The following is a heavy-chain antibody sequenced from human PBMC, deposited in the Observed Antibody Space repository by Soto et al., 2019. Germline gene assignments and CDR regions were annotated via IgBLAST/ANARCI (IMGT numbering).Heavy chain of an antibody. J-gene: IGHJ6*02. V-gene: IGHV3-33*01. CDR3: ARDPGYSYGGSGGGGMDV. CDR2: IWYDGSNK. CDR1: GFTFSSYG. Sequence: PGGSLRLSCAASGFTFSSYGMHWVRQAPGKGLEWVAVIWYDGSNKYYADSVKGRFTISRDNSKNTLYLQMNSLRAEDTAVYYCARDPGYSYGGSGGGGMDVWGQGTTVTVSS. D-gene: IGHD5-18*01.